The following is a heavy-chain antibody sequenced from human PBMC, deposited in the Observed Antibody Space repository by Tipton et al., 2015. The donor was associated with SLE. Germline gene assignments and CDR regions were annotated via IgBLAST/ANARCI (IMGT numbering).Heavy chain of an antibody. CDR3: VRLRSKVLIDY. V-gene: IGHV4-34*01. D-gene: IGHD2-8*01. CDR1: GGSFSDYY. CDR2: INHGGST. Sequence: TLSLTCSVYGGSFSDYYWTWIRQPPRKGLEWIGAINHGGSTSYNPSLKSRITISVDTSKNQFSLEVRSVTAADTAVYYCVRLRSKVLIDYWGQGTLVTVSS. J-gene: IGHJ4*02.